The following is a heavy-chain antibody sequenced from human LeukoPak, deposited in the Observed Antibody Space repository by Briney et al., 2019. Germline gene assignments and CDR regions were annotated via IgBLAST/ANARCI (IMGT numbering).Heavy chain of an antibody. Sequence: SETLSLTCTVSGDSISNGLCYWGWIRQPPGEGLEWIGSVYYTGSTFYNPSLKSRVTISVDTSKNQFSLKLSSVTAADTAVYYCARGQGFLLPRLNGATTWFDPWGQGTLVTVSS. CDR1: GDSISNGLCY. D-gene: IGHD1-26*01. J-gene: IGHJ5*02. CDR2: VYYTGST. V-gene: IGHV4-39*07. CDR3: ARGQGFLLPRLNGATTWFDP.